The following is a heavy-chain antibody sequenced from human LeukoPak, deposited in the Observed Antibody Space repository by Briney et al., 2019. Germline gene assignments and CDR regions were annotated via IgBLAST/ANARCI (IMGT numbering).Heavy chain of an antibody. CDR1: GLTFSYAW. D-gene: IGHD1-26*01. V-gene: IGHV3-15*01. J-gene: IGHJ4*02. Sequence: GGSLRLSCAVSGLTFSYAWMSWVRQTPGKGLEWVGRIKSKTDGGTIDYAAPVKGRFTISRDDSKNTLYVQMNSLKTEDTAVYYCTTTGGSYPFDYWGQGTLVTVSS. CDR3: TTTGGSYPFDY. CDR2: IKSKTDGGTI.